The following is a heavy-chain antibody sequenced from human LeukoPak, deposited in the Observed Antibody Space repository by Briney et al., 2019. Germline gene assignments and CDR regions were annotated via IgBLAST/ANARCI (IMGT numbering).Heavy chain of an antibody. V-gene: IGHV4-30-4*01. CDR3: GKVGGNTNS. CDR1: GASITSDIFY. CDR2: IHNSRGT. Sequence: PSETLSLTCTVSGASITSDIFYWNWIRQSPGKGLEWIGAIHNSRGTSYNPSLESRLTISVDPSENKFFLKMTSVTDADTATYYCGKVGGNTNSWSQGTLVTVSS. J-gene: IGHJ4*02. D-gene: IGHD4-23*01.